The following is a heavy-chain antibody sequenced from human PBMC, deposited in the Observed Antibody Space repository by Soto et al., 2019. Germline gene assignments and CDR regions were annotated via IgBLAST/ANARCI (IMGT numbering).Heavy chain of an antibody. D-gene: IGHD3-3*01. J-gene: IGHJ4*02. CDR2: IYYSGST. Sequence: SETLSLTCTVSGGSVSSGSYYWSWIRQPPGKGLEWIGYIYYSGSTNYNPSLKSRVTISVDTSKNQFSLKLSSVTAADTAVYYCARGPSSYYDFWSGYYREFDYWGKGTLVTVSS. CDR3: ARGPSSYYDFWSGYYREFDY. V-gene: IGHV4-61*01. CDR1: GGSVSSGSYY.